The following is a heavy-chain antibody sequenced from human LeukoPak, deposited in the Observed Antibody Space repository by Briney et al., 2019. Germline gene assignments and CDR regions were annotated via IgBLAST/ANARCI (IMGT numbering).Heavy chain of an antibody. CDR3: AKGYSSGWSDD. D-gene: IGHD6-19*01. Sequence: PGGTLRLSCAASGFTFRRYGMNWVRQAPGKGLEWVSAISGSGGSTYYADSVKGRFTISRDNSKNTLYLQMNSLRAEDTAVYYCAKGYSSGWSDDWGQGTLVTVSS. J-gene: IGHJ5*02. CDR2: ISGSGGST. CDR1: GFTFRRYG. V-gene: IGHV3-23*01.